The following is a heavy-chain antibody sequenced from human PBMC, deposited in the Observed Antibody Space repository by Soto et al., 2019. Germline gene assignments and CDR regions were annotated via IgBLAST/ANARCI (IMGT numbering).Heavy chain of an antibody. D-gene: IGHD2-15*01. CDR1: GFTFSSYS. CDR3: ARCRAEDIVVVVAACYFDY. J-gene: IGHJ4*02. CDR2: ISSSSTI. Sequence: GGSLRLSCAASGFTFSSYSMNWVRQAPGKGLEWVSYISSSSTIYYADSVKGRFTISRDNAKNSLYLQMNSLRAEDTAVYYCARCRAEDIVVVVAACYFDYWGQGTLVTVSS. V-gene: IGHV3-48*01.